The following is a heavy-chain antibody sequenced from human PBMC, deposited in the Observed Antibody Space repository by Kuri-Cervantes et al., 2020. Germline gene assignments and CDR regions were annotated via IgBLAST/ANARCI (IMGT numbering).Heavy chain of an antibody. V-gene: IGHV1-2*04. CDR3: ARAAPYYDSSGADETDDAFDI. J-gene: IGHJ3*02. D-gene: IGHD3-22*01. CDR2: INPNSGGT. CDR1: GYTFTGYY. Sequence: ASVKVSCKASGYTFTGYYMHWVRQAPGQGLEWMGWINPNSGGTNYAQKFQGWVTTTRDTSISTAYMELSRLRSDDTAVYYCARAAPYYDSSGADETDDAFDIWGQGTMVTVSS.